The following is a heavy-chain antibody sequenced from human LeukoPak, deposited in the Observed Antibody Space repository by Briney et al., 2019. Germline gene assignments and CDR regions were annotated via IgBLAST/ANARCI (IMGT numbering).Heavy chain of an antibody. J-gene: IGHJ4*02. V-gene: IGHV3-23*01. CDR3: AKRGPPYFDY. Sequence: GGSLRLSCAASGFTFSSYAMSWVRQAPGKGVEWVSGISGSGGSTYYADSVKGRSNITRDNSKNTLSLQMNSLRAEDTAVYYCAKRGPPYFDYWGQGTLVTVSS. CDR2: ISGSGGST. CDR1: GFTFSSYA.